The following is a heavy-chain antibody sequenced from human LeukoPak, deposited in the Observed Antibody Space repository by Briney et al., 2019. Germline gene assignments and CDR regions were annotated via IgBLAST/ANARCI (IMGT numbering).Heavy chain of an antibody. D-gene: IGHD6-13*01. CDR1: GASISSTSYY. V-gene: IGHV4-61*02. CDR3: ARVGIIRSYGKTYSSSWYKYFDY. J-gene: IGHJ4*02. Sequence: SDTLSLTCTVSGASISSTSYYWSWIRQPAGKGLEWIGRIYTSGSTNYNPSLKSRVTISVDTSKNQFSLKLSSVTAADTAVYYCARVGIIRSYGKTYSSSWYKYFDYWGQGTLVTVSS. CDR2: IYTSGST.